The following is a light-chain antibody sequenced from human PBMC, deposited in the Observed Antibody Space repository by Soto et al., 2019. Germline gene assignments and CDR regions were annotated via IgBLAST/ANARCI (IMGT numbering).Light chain of an antibody. V-gene: IGKV3-20*01. J-gene: IGKJ2*01. CDR2: CAS. CDR3: QQYGSSPLYT. Sequence: EIVLTQSPATLSLSPGERATLSCRASQSVSSSYLALYQQKPGQAPRLLIFCASSRATGIPDRFSGSGSGTDFTLTISRLEPEDFAMYYCQQYGSSPLYTFGQGTKVEIK. CDR1: QSVSSSY.